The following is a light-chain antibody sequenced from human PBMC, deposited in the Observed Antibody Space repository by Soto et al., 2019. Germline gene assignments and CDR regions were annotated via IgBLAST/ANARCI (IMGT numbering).Light chain of an antibody. CDR1: QTINSW. Sequence: DIQMTKSPSTLSASAGDRVTITCRASQTINSWLAWYQHKPGKAPKLLIYKASSLESGVPSRFSGSGSGTEFTLTISSLQADDFATYYCQQYNSYSYTFGQGTKLEIK. CDR2: KAS. V-gene: IGKV1-5*03. CDR3: QQYNSYSYT. J-gene: IGKJ2*01.